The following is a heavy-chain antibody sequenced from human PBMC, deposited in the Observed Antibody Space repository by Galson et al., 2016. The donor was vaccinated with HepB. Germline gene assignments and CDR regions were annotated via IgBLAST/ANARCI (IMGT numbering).Heavy chain of an antibody. Sequence: SLRLSCAASGFTFSNYGMHWVRQAPGKGLEWVAALWYDGSSKYYADSVKGRFTISRDNSKNTLYLQMNSLRAEDTAVYYCAREANWNDVDYWGQGTLVTVSS. V-gene: IGHV3-33*01. D-gene: IGHD1-1*01. CDR2: LWYDGSSK. CDR1: GFTFSNYG. CDR3: AREANWNDVDY. J-gene: IGHJ4*02.